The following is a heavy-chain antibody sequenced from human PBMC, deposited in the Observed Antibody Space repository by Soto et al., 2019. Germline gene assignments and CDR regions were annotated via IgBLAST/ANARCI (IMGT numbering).Heavy chain of an antibody. D-gene: IGHD6-13*01. V-gene: IGHV1-69*13. CDR3: ARDRRSIAAAGRFDP. J-gene: IGHJ5*02. Sequence: ASVKVSSKASGGTFSSYAISWVRQAPGQGLEWMGGIIPIFGTANYAQKFQGRVTITADESTSTAYMELSSLRSEDTAVYYCARDRRSIAAAGRFDPRGQGTLVTVSS. CDR1: GGTFSSYA. CDR2: IIPIFGTA.